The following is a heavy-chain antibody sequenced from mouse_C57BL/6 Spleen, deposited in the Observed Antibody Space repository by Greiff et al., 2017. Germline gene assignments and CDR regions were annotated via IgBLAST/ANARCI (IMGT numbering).Heavy chain of an antibody. CDR2: INPNNGGT. Sequence: EVQLQQSGPELVKPGASVKISCKASGYTFTDYYMNWVKQSHGKSLEWIGDINPNNGGTSYNQKFKGKATLTVDKSSSTAYMELRSLTSEDSAVYYCAKEGKGGFADWGQGTLVTVSA. CDR3: AKEGKGGFAD. J-gene: IGHJ3*01. V-gene: IGHV1-26*01. D-gene: IGHD3-3*01. CDR1: GYTFTDYY.